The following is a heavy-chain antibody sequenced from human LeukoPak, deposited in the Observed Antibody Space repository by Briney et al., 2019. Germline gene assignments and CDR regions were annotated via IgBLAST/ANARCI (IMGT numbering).Heavy chain of an antibody. D-gene: IGHD5-24*01. CDR3: ARSNVQWLQLRDDAFDI. V-gene: IGHV4-59*06. J-gene: IGHJ3*02. CDR2: IYYSGST. CDR1: GGSISSYY. Sequence: SETLSLTCTVSGGSISSYYRSWIRQPPGKGLEWIGYIYYSGSTYYNPSLKSRVTISVDTSKNQFSLKLSSVTAADTAVYYCARSNVQWLQLRDDAFDIWGQGTMVTVSS.